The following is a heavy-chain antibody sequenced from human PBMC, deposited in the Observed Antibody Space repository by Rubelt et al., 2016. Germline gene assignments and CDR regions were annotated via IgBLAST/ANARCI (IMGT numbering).Heavy chain of an antibody. D-gene: IGHD3-3*01. CDR3: ARGLRERARSGNPPYYYYYMDV. J-gene: IGHJ6*03. V-gene: IGHV3-33*01. Sequence: KGVERVAVIWYDGSNKYYADSVKGRFTISRDNSKNTLYLQMNSLRAEDTAVYYCARGLRERARSGNPPYYYYYMDVWGKGTTVTVSS. CDR2: IWYDGSNK.